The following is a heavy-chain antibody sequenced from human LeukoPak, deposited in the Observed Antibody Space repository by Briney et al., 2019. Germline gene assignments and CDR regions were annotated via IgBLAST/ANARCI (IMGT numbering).Heavy chain of an antibody. CDR2: ISGSGGST. Sequence: TGGSLRLSCAASGFTFSSYAMSWVRQAPGKGLEWVSGISGSGGSTFYADSVKGRFTISRDDSKNTLYLQMNSLRAEDTAIYYCAKSGRGSSYDALDIWGQGTMVTVSS. CDR3: AKSGRGSSYDALDI. V-gene: IGHV3-23*01. CDR1: GFTFSSYA. D-gene: IGHD6-13*01. J-gene: IGHJ3*02.